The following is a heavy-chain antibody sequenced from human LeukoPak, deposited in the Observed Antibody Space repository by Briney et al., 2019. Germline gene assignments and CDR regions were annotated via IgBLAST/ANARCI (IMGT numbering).Heavy chain of an antibody. CDR3: ARDLGYYYIDV. CDR1: GFTISSYW. V-gene: IGHV3-74*01. J-gene: IGHJ6*03. Sequence: GGSLRLSCAASGFTISSYWMHWVRQAPGKGLVWVSRIKTDGSSTNYADSVKGRFTVSRDNAKNTLYLQMNSLRAEDTAVYYCARDLGYYYIDVWGKGTTVTVSS. CDR2: IKTDGSST.